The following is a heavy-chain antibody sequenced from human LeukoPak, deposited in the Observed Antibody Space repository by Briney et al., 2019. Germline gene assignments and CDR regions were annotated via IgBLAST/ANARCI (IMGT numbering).Heavy chain of an antibody. J-gene: IGHJ6*02. CDR2: IYYSGST. Sequence: PSETLSLTCTVSGGSISSYYWSWIRQPPGKGLEWIGYIYYSGSTNYNPSLKSRVTISVDTSKNQFSLKLSSVTAADTAVYYCARGRGRPITMVRGVPYDVWGQGTTVTVSS. CDR3: ARGRGRPITMVRGVPYDV. D-gene: IGHD3-10*01. V-gene: IGHV4-59*12. CDR1: GGSISSYY.